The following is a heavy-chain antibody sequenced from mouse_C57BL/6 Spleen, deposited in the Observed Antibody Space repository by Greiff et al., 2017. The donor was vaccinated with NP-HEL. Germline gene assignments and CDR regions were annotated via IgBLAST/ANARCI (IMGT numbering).Heavy chain of an antibody. D-gene: IGHD1-2*01. Sequence: EVKLVESGGGLVKPGGSLKLSCAASGFTFSDYGMHWVRQAPEKGLEWVAYISSGSSTIYYADTVKGRFTISRDNAKNTLFLQMTSLRSEDTAMYYCARGEHYDGAMDYWGQGTSVTVSS. J-gene: IGHJ4*01. CDR1: GFTFSDYG. CDR2: ISSGSSTI. V-gene: IGHV5-17*01. CDR3: ARGEHYDGAMDY.